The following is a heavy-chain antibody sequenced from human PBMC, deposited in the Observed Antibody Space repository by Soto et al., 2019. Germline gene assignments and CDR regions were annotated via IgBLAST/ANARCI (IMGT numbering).Heavy chain of an antibody. CDR1: GFTFSSYA. CDR3: AKGIDYDFWSGTDY. V-gene: IGHV3-23*01. J-gene: IGHJ4*02. Sequence: GGSLRLSCAASGFTFSSYAMSWVRQAPGKGLEWVSAISGSGGSTYYADSVKGRFTISRDNSKNTLYLQMNSLRAEDTAVYYCAKGIDYDFWSGTDYWGQGTLVTVSS. D-gene: IGHD3-3*01. CDR2: ISGSGGST.